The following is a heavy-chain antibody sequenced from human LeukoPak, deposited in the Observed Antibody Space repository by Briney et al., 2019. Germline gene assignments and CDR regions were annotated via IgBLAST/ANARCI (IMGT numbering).Heavy chain of an antibody. CDR1: EFTFSAYA. Sequence: GGSLRLSCAASEFTFSAYAMTWVRQAPGKGLEWISTISGRPSSTFYANSVEGRFTISRDNSKNTLHLQMNSLTAEDTAVYYCAKEGGYSYGALYYFYYMDVWGKGTTVTVSS. J-gene: IGHJ6*03. CDR2: ISGRPSST. V-gene: IGHV3-23*01. D-gene: IGHD5-18*01. CDR3: AKEGGYSYGALYYFYYMDV.